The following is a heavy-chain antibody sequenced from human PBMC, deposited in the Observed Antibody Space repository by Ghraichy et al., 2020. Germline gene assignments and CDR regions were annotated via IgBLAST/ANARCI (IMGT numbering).Heavy chain of an antibody. V-gene: IGHV3-23*01. Sequence: GGSLRLSCVASEFTFSSHAMSWVRQAPGKGLEWVSAIGGSGSTTYYADSVKGRFTISRDNSKNMLYLQMNSLRAEDTAVYYCARRNTGSYYCFEYWGQGTLVTVSS. CDR3: ARRNTGSYYCFEY. CDR2: IGGSGSTT. CDR1: EFTFSSHA. J-gene: IGHJ4*02. D-gene: IGHD1-26*01.